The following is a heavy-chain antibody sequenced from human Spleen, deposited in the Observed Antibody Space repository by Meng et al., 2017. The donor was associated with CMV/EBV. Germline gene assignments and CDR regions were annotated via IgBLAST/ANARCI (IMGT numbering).Heavy chain of an antibody. CDR3: ARDTKTGLTIFGAFDV. V-gene: IGHV3-30*03. Sequence: GGSLRLSCTASRFSFTTYGMHWVRQAHGKGLEWVALISYEGSNTKYRDSVKGRFTISRDNSRNTLYLEMSSLRPEDTAMYYCARDTKTGLTIFGAFDVWGQGTVVTVSS. CDR1: RFSFTTYG. J-gene: IGHJ3*01. CDR2: ISYEGSNT. D-gene: IGHD3-3*01.